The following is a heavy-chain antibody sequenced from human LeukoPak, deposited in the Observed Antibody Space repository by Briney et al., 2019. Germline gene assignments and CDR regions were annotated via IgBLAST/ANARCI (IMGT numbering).Heavy chain of an antibody. CDR3: ARGPSSEYCSSTSCYIHFQH. J-gene: IGHJ1*01. CDR1: GGSINSYY. CDR2: IYTSGST. V-gene: IGHV4-4*07. D-gene: IGHD2-2*02. Sequence: SETLSLTCTVSGGSINSYYWSWIRQPAGKGLEWIGRIYTSGSTNYKPSLKSRVTMSVDTSKNQFSLKLSSVTAADTAVYYCARGPSSEYCSSTSCYIHFQHWGQGTLVTVSS.